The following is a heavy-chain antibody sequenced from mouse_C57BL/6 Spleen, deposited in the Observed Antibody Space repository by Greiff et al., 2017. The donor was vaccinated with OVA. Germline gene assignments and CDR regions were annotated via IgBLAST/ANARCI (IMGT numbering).Heavy chain of an antibody. CDR1: GYTFTSYW. J-gene: IGHJ4*01. D-gene: IGHD1-1*02. V-gene: IGHV1-64*01. Sequence: QVQLQQPGAELVKPGASVKLSCKASGYTFTSYWMHWVKQRPGQGLEWIGMIHPNSGSTNYNEKFKSNATLTVDKSSSTAYMQLSSLTSEDSAVYYCAINVITIRAMDYWGQGTSVTVSS. CDR2: IHPNSGST. CDR3: AINVITIRAMDY.